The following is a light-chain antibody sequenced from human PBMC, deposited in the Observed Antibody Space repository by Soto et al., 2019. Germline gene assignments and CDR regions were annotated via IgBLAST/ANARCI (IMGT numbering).Light chain of an antibody. CDR3: QKYNSAPWT. Sequence: DIQMTQSPSSLSASVGDRVTITCRASQGISNFLAWHQQKPGKVPKLLIYAASTLQSAVPSRFSGSGSGTDFTLTITSLQPEDVATYYCQKYNSAPWTFGQGTTVEIK. CDR2: AAS. V-gene: IGKV1-27*01. J-gene: IGKJ1*01. CDR1: QGISNF.